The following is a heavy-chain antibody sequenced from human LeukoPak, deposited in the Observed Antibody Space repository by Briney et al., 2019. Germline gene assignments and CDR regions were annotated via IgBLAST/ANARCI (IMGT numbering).Heavy chain of an antibody. V-gene: IGHV5-51*01. D-gene: IGHD1-1*01. CDR2: IYPGDSDT. J-gene: IGHJ6*02. Sequence: GESLKISCKASGYSFAKYWIGWVRQMPGKGLEWMGIIYPGDSDTRYSPSFQGQVTISADKSISTAYLQWRSLKASDIGMYHCARFMGGQRMGYRYGMDVWGQGTTVTLSS. CDR3: ARFMGGQRMGYRYGMDV. CDR1: GYSFAKYW.